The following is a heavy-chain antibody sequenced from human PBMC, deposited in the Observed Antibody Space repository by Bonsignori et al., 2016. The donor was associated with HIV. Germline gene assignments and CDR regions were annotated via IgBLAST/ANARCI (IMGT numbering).Heavy chain of an antibody. CDR1: GYTFTGYF. J-gene: IGHJ6*02. V-gene: IGHV1-2*02. Sequence: QVHLVQSGAEVKKPGASVRVSCKASGYTFTGYFIHWVRQAPGQGLEWMGWINPNNGGTNYAQKLQGRVTMTRDTSINTAYMELSSLKSDDTAVYYCASGSWVAVPGFSTVDVWGQ. CDR3: ASGSWVAVPGFSTVDV. D-gene: IGHD6-19*01. CDR2: INPNNGGT.